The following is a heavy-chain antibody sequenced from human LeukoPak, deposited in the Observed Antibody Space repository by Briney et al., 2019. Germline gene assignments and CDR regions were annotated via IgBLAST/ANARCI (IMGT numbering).Heavy chain of an antibody. J-gene: IGHJ4*02. CDR1: GGSISSSSYY. Sequence: SSETLSLTCTVSGGSISSSSYYWGWIRQPPGKGLEWIGSIYYSGSTYYNPSLKSRVTMSVDTSKNQCSLKLSSVTAADTAVYYCASRSTIDHVDTALCYFDYWGQGTLVTVSS. CDR3: ASRSTIDHVDTALCYFDY. CDR2: IYYSGST. V-gene: IGHV4-39*07. D-gene: IGHD5-18*01.